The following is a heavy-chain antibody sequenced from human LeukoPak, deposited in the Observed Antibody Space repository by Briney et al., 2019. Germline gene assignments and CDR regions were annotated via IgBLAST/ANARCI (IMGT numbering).Heavy chain of an antibody. Sequence: PGGSLRLSCGASGSTFSNYVMSWVRQAPGKGLEWVSAISGGGDLTYYADSVKGRFIISRDISKNTLYLQMNNLRADDTAVYYCAKDDSALWFGELSHYFNWWGQGTLVTVSS. CDR1: GSTFSNYV. D-gene: IGHD3-10*01. CDR3: AKDDSALWFGELSHYFNW. J-gene: IGHJ4*02. V-gene: IGHV3-23*01. CDR2: ISGGGDLT.